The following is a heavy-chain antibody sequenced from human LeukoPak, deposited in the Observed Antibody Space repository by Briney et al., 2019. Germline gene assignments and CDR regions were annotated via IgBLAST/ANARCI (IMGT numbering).Heavy chain of an antibody. CDR3: AKGWGYSGYANSYYYMDV. D-gene: IGHD5-12*01. CDR2: ISWDGGST. CDR1: GFTFDDYA. V-gene: IGHV3-43D*03. J-gene: IGHJ6*03. Sequence: GGSLRLSCAASGFTFDDYAMHWVRQAPGKGLEWVSLISWDGGSTYYADSVKGRFTISRDNGKNSLYLQMNSLRAEDTALYYCAKGWGYSGYANSYYYMDVWGKGTTVTVSS.